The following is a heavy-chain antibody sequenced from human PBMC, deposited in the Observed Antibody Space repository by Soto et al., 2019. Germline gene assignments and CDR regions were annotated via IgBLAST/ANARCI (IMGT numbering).Heavy chain of an antibody. CDR3: ARVAVNKGTDYFDH. Sequence: QVQLVQSGAEVKKPGSSVKVSCKASGGTFSSYAISWVRQAPGQGLEWMGGIIPIFGTANYAQKFQGRVTITAAEARSTAYMELSSLRSEGTAVYYCARVAVNKGTDYFDHWGKGTLVTVSS. D-gene: IGHD4-17*01. CDR1: GGTFSSYA. CDR2: IIPIFGTA. J-gene: IGHJ4*02. V-gene: IGHV1-69*12.